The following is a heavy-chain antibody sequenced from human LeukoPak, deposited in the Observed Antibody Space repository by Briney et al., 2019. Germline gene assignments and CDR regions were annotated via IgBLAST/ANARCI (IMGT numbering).Heavy chain of an antibody. CDR2: INHSGST. CDR1: GGSFSGYY. V-gene: IGHV4-34*01. CDR3: ARAVGDYGSFAFDI. D-gene: IGHD4-17*01. J-gene: IGHJ3*02. Sequence: SSETLSLTCAVYGGSFSGYYWSWIRQPPGKGLEWIGEINHSGSTNYNPSLKSRVTISVDTSKNQFSLKLSSVTAADTAVYYCARAVGDYGSFAFDIWGQGTIVTVSS.